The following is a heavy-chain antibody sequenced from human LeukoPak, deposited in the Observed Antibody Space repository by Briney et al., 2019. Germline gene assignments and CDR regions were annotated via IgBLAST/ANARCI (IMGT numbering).Heavy chain of an antibody. CDR2: IYWGDDK. V-gene: IGHV2-5*02. D-gene: IGHD3-10*01. Sequence: SGPTLVNPTQTLTLTCTFSGFSLSTSGVGVDWIRQPPGKALEWLALIYWGDDKRYSPSLKSRLTITKDTSKSQVVLTMTNMDPVDTATYHCAHRGVRGSGLVNWFDPWGQGTLVTVSS. CDR3: AHRGVRGSGLVNWFDP. CDR1: GFSLSTSGVG. J-gene: IGHJ5*02.